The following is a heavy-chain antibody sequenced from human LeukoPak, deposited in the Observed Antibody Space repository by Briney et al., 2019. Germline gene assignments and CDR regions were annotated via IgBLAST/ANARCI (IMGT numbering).Heavy chain of an antibody. D-gene: IGHD1-26*01. Sequence: SVKVSCKASGGTFSSYGISCVRQAPGQGLEWMGRIIPILGIANYAQKFQGRVTITADKSTSTAYMELSSLRSEDTAVYYYAREPGATEGYYYYGMDVWGQGTTVTVSS. V-gene: IGHV1-69*04. CDR3: AREPGATEGYYYYGMDV. J-gene: IGHJ6*02. CDR2: IIPILGIA. CDR1: GGTFSSYG.